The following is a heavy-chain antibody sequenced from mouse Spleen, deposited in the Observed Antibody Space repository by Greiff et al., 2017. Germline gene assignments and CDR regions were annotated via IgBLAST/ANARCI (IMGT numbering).Heavy chain of an antibody. CDR2: ISSGSSTI. J-gene: IGHJ4*01. D-gene: IGHD2-5*01. Sequence: EVKLVESGGGLVKPGGSLKLSCAASGFTFSDYGMHWVRQAPEKGLEWVAYISSGSSTIYYADTVKGRFTISRDNAKNTLFLQMTSLRSEDTAMYYCARQRGYSNRDYYAMDYWGQGTSVTVSS. CDR1: GFTFSDYG. CDR3: ARQRGYSNRDYYAMDY. V-gene: IGHV5-17*01.